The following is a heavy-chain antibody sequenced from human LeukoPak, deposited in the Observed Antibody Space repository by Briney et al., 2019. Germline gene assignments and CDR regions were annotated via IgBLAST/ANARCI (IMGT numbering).Heavy chain of an antibody. CDR1: GGSFSGYY. CDR2: INHSGST. J-gene: IGHJ3*02. Sequence: LSETLSLTCAVYGGSFSGYYWSWIRQPPGKGLEWIGEINHSGSTNYNPSLKSRVTISVDTSKNQFSLKLSSVTAADTAVYYCARSGIWSLSRAFDIWGQGTMVTVSS. CDR3: ARSGIWSLSRAFDI. D-gene: IGHD3-3*01. V-gene: IGHV4-34*01.